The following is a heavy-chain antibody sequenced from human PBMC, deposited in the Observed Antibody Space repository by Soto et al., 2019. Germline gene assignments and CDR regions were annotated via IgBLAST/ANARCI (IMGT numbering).Heavy chain of an antibody. V-gene: IGHV3-48*02. CDR1: GFTFSSYS. J-gene: IGHJ6*02. Sequence: GGSLRLSCAASGFTFSSYSMNWVRQAPGKGLEWVSYISSSSSTIYYADSVKGGFTISRDNAKNSLYLQMNSLRDEDTAVYYCARDLVAAIYYGMDVWGQGTTVTVSS. D-gene: IGHD6-25*01. CDR2: ISSSSSTI. CDR3: ARDLVAAIYYGMDV.